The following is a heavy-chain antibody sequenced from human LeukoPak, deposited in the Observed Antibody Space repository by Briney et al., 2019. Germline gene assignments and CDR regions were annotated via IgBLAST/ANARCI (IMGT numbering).Heavy chain of an antibody. CDR2: ISAYNGNT. V-gene: IGHV1-18*01. CDR1: GYTFTSYG. J-gene: IGHJ4*02. CDR3: ARGDIVVGPAARTLRY. D-gene: IGHD2-2*01. Sequence: GASVKVSCKASGYTFTSYGISWVRQAPGQGLEWMGWISAYNGNTNYAQKLQGRVTMTTDTSTSTAYMELRSLRSDDTAVYYCARGDIVVGPAARTLRYWGQGTQVTVSS.